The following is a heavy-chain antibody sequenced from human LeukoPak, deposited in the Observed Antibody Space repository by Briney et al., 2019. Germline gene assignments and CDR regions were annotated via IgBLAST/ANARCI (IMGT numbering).Heavy chain of an antibody. V-gene: IGHV1-2*02. Sequence: ASVKVSCKASGYTFTGYYMHWMRQAPGQGLEWMGWINPNSGGTNYAQKFQGRVTMTRDTSISTAYMELSRLRSDDTAVYYCARGDGIAAAGTSIWGQGTLVTVSS. J-gene: IGHJ4*02. CDR1: GYTFTGYY. D-gene: IGHD6-13*01. CDR3: ARGDGIAAAGTSI. CDR2: INPNSGGT.